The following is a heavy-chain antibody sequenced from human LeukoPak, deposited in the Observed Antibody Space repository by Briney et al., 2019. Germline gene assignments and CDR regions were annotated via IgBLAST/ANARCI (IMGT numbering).Heavy chain of an antibody. Sequence: GRSLRLSCAASGFTFDDYAMHWVRQVPGKGLEWVSGITWNSGSRGYADSVKGRFTISRDNAKNSLYLQMNSLSPDDTALYYCAKEAGRDDFWDYFDCWGQGTLVTVSS. CDR1: GFTFDDYA. D-gene: IGHD5-24*01. CDR2: ITWNSGSR. J-gene: IGHJ4*02. CDR3: AKEAGRDDFWDYFDC. V-gene: IGHV3-9*01.